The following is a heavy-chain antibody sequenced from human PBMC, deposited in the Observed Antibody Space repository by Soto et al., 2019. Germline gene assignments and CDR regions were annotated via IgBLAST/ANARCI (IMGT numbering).Heavy chain of an antibody. CDR3: ATKGRWYVGYYYYGMDV. D-gene: IGHD3-16*01. Sequence: QVQLVQSGAEVKKPGASVKVSCKVSGYTLTELSMHGVRQAPGKGLEWMGGFDTEDGETIYAQKFQGRVTMTEDTSTDTAYMELSSLRSEDTAVYYCATKGRWYVGYYYYGMDVWGQGTTVTVSS. CDR2: FDTEDGET. CDR1: GYTLTELS. J-gene: IGHJ6*02. V-gene: IGHV1-24*01.